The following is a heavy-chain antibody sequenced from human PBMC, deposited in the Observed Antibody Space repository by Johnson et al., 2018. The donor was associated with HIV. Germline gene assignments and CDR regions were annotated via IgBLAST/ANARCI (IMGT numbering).Heavy chain of an antibody. CDR3: ARDPGGSLGAFDI. D-gene: IGHD1-26*01. J-gene: IGHJ3*02. Sequence: VQLVESGGGVAQPGRSLRLSCAASGFTFSFYAMHWVRQAPGKGLEWVSYISSSGSTIYYADSVKGRFTISRDHAKNSLFLQMNSLRVEDTAVYYCARDPGGSLGAFDIWGQGTIVTVSS. V-gene: IGHV3-48*04. CDR2: ISSSGSTI. CDR1: GFTFSFYA.